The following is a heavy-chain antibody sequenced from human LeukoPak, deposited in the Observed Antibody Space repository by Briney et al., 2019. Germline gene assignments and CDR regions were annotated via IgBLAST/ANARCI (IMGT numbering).Heavy chain of an antibody. CDR1: GFTFSSYA. V-gene: IGHV3-23*01. Sequence: GGSLRLSCAASGFTFSSYAMSWVRQAPGKGLEWVSAISGSGGSTYYADSVKGRFTISRDNAKNSLYLQMNSLRAEDTAVYYCARFGKDYGDSYDYWGQGTLVTVSS. D-gene: IGHD4-17*01. CDR2: ISGSGGST. J-gene: IGHJ4*02. CDR3: ARFGKDYGDSYDY.